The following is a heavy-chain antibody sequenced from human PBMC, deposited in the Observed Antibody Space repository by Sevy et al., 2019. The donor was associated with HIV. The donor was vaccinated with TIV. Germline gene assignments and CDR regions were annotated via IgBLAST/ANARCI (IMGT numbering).Heavy chain of an antibody. D-gene: IGHD6-19*01. CDR1: GGSISSSSCY. V-gene: IGHV4-39*01. Sequence: SETLSLTCTVSGGSISSSSCYWGWIRQPPGKGLEWFGSIYYSGSTYYNPSLKSRVTISVDTSKNQFSLKLSSVTAADTAVYYCASLPAVAGTQRDYWGQGTLVTVSS. CDR3: ASLPAVAGTQRDY. CDR2: IYYSGST. J-gene: IGHJ4*02.